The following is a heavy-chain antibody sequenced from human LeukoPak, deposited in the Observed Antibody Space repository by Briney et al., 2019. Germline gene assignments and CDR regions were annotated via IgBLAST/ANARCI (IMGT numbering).Heavy chain of an antibody. J-gene: IGHJ3*02. Sequence: ASVRVSCKASGYTFTSYDINWVRQATGQGLEWMGWMNPNSGNTGYAQKFQGRVTITRNTSISTAYMELSSLRSEDTAVYYCARPHARGQDAFDIWGQGTMVTVSP. V-gene: IGHV1-8*03. CDR3: ARPHARGQDAFDI. CDR2: MNPNSGNT. CDR1: GYTFTSYD.